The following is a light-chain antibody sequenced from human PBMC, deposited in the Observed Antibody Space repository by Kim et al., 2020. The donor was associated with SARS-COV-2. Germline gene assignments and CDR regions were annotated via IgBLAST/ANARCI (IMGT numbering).Light chain of an antibody. CDR3: QVWDSSTVV. J-gene: IGLJ2*01. CDR2: RDS. Sequence: YELTQPLSVSVALGQTARITCGGNNIGSKNVHWYQQKPGQAPVLVIYRDSNRPSGIPERFSGSNSGNTATLTISGAQAGDEADYYCQVWDSSTVVFGGGTQLTVL. CDR1: NIGSKN. V-gene: IGLV3-9*01.